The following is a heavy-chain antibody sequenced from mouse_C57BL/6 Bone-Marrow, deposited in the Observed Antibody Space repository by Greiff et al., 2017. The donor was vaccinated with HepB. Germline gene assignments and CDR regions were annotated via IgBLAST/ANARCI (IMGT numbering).Heavy chain of an antibody. CDR2: VTMYRHAT. CDR3: SRWKVEQDFGY. D-gene: IGHD1-1*01. J-gene: IGHJ2*03. V-gene: IGHV1-49*01. CDR1: YFAFPASA. Sequence: LQQSGAEVVRPGSSVKLSCKASYFAFPASALHWVKQRPGHGLEWTASVTMYRHATAYRENFKGKATLTVDTSSSTEYMQLSSLTYVEYAVYDSSRWKVEQDFGYWGQGTS.